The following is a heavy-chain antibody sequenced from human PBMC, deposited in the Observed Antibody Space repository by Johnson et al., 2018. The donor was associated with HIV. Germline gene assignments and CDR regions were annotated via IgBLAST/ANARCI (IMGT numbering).Heavy chain of an antibody. CDR2: ISYDGSNK. CDR3: ARDATYYYDSSGYHDAFDI. J-gene: IGHJ3*02. D-gene: IGHD3-22*01. CDR1: GFTFSSYA. Sequence: VQLVESGGGVVQPGGSLRLSCAASGFTFSSYAMHWVRQAPGKGLEWVAVISYDGSNKYYADSVKGRFTISRDNSKNTLYLQMNSLRAEDTAVYYCARDATYYYDSSGYHDAFDIWGQGTMVTVSS. V-gene: IGHV3-30-3*01.